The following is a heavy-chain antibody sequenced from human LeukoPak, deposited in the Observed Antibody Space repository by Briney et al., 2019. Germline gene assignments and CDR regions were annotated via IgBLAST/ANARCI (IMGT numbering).Heavy chain of an antibody. CDR3: ARHVAGYSSGWFEEALGSWFDP. CDR1: GGSISIYY. D-gene: IGHD6-19*01. J-gene: IGHJ5*02. CDR2: IYYSGST. Sequence: SETLSLTCTVSGGSISIYYWSWIRQPPGKGLEWIGYIYYSGSTNYNPSLKSRVTISVDTSKNQFSLKLSSVTAADTAVYYCARHVAGYSSGWFEEALGSWFDPWGQGTLVTVSS. V-gene: IGHV4-59*08.